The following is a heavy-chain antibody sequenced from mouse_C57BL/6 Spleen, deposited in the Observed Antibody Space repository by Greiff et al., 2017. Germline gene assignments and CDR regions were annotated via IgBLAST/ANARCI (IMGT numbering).Heavy chain of an antibody. CDR2: IYPGDGDT. J-gene: IGHJ4*01. Sequence: VQLQQSGPELVKPGASVKISCKASGYAFSSSWMNWVKQRPGKGLEWIGRIYPGDGDTNYNGKFKGKATLTADKSSSTAYMQLSSLTSEDSAVYFCARRDSNYPYAMDYWGQGTSVTVSS. D-gene: IGHD2-5*01. CDR1: GYAFSSSW. V-gene: IGHV1-82*01. CDR3: ARRDSNYPYAMDY.